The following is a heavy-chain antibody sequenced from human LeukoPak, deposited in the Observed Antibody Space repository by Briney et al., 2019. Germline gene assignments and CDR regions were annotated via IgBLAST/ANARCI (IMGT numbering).Heavy chain of an antibody. CDR2: IWYDGSNK. Sequence: GGSLRLSCAASGFTISSHGMHWVRQAPGKGLVWVAVIWYDGSNKYYADPVKGRFTTSRDTSKTTLNLQMNSRRGEDKAVYYCAKGGCGGDCYYYFDYWGQGTLVTVSS. CDR1: GFTISSHG. V-gene: IGHV3-33*06. D-gene: IGHD2-21*02. J-gene: IGHJ4*02. CDR3: AKGGCGGDCYYYFDY.